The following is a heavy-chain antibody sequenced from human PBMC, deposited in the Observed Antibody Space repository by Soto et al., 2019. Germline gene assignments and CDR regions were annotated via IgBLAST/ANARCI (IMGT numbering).Heavy chain of an antibody. CDR1: GFTFSSYR. CDR3: ARSPVGDAFNV. V-gene: IGHV3-21*01. Sequence: VQLVESGGGLVKPGGSLRLSCAASGFTFSSYRMNWVRQAPGKGLEWVSSISSGSDYIFYADSVKGRFTISRDNAKNSLFLQMNSLTAEDTAVYYCARSPVGDAFNVWGQGTVVTVSS. CDR2: ISSGSDYI. J-gene: IGHJ3*01.